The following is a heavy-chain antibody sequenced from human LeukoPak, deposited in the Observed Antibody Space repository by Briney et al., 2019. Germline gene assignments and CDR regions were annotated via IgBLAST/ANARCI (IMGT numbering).Heavy chain of an antibody. D-gene: IGHD1-26*01. CDR1: GFTFSNYA. J-gene: IGHJ4*02. CDR3: ATTGDRRSGELYRIDY. V-gene: IGHV3-30-3*01. Sequence: QPGRSLRLSCAASGFTFSNYAMHWVRQAPGKGLEWVAVVSYDGSNKYYADSVKGRFTISRDNSKNTLYLQMNSLRAEDAAVYYCATTGDRRSGELYRIDYWGQGTLVTVSS. CDR2: VSYDGSNK.